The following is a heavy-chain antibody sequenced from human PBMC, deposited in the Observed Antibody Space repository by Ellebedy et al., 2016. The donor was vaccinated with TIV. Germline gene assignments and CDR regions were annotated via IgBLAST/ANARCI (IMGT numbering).Heavy chain of an antibody. Sequence: GESLKISCAASGFTFSNYAMCWVRQAPGKGLEWVSYISSTGTTIYYADSVKGRFTISRDNSKNTLYLQMNSLRAEDTAVYYCARGFRFGMDVWGQGTTVTVSS. CDR3: ARGFRFGMDV. D-gene: IGHD3-10*01. CDR2: ISSTGTTI. J-gene: IGHJ6*02. V-gene: IGHV3-23*01. CDR1: GFTFSNYA.